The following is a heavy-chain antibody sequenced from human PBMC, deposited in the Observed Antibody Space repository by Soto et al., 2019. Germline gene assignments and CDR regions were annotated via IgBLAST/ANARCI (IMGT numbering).Heavy chain of an antibody. CDR1: GGTFSSYA. Sequence: QVQLVQSGAEVKKPGSSVKVSCKASGGTFSSYAISWVRQAPGQGLEWMGGIIPIFGTTNYAQKFQGRVTITADESTSTAYMELSTLRSKDTAVFYCARDQDVSNYHGMDVWGQGTTVTVSS. CDR2: IIPIFGTT. J-gene: IGHJ6*02. V-gene: IGHV1-69*12. CDR3: ARDQDVSNYHGMDV. D-gene: IGHD3-22*01.